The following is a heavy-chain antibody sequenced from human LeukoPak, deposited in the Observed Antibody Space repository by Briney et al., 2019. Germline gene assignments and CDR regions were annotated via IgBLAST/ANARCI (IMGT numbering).Heavy chain of an antibody. V-gene: IGHV3-21*01. CDR1: GFTFSSYN. J-gene: IGHJ6*03. Sequence: RTGGSLRLSCAASGFTFSSYNMNWVRQAPGKGLEWVSSISSSSSYIYYADSVKGRFTISRDNARNSLYLQMNSLRAEDTAVYYCARFGAAMFTGYYYYMDVWGKGTTVTISS. CDR2: ISSSSSYI. D-gene: IGHD5-18*01. CDR3: ARFGAAMFTGYYYYMDV.